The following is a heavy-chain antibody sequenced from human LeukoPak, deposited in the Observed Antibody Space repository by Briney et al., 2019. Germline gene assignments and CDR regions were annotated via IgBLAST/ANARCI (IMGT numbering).Heavy chain of an antibody. Sequence: AGGSLRLSCAASGFTFRSYAVHWVRQAPGKGLEWVAGISYDASNKYYADSVKGRFTISRDNSKNTLSLQMNSLRAEDTAVYYCARDPYDSSGYPVGYWGQGTLVTVSS. CDR2: ISYDASNK. J-gene: IGHJ4*02. V-gene: IGHV3-30-3*01. D-gene: IGHD3-22*01. CDR1: GFTFRSYA. CDR3: ARDPYDSSGYPVGY.